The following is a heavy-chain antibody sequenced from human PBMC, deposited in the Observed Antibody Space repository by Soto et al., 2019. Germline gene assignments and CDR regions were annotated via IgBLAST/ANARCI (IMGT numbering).Heavy chain of an antibody. CDR1: GFTFSSYG. D-gene: IGHD3-3*01. CDR3: ARTYYDFWSGYYTAYYYGMRV. Sequence: HPGGSLRLSCAASGFTFSSYGMHWVRQAPGKGLEWVAVIWYDGSNKYYADSVKGRFTISRDNSKNTLYLQMNSLRAEEKAVYYCARTYYDFWSGYYTAYYYGMRVWGQGTTVTVSS. CDR2: IWYDGSNK. V-gene: IGHV3-33*01. J-gene: IGHJ6*02.